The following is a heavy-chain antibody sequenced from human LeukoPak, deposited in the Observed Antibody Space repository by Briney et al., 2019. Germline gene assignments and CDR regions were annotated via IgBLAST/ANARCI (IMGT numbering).Heavy chain of an antibody. J-gene: IGHJ4*02. CDR2: ISGSGGST. V-gene: IGHV3-23*01. Sequence: GGSLRLSCAASGFTFSSYAMSWVRQAPGKGLEWVSAISGSGGSTYYADSVKGRFTISRDNSKNTLYLQMNGLRAEDTAVYYCAKDRSPLYYYDSSGYLFDYWGQGTLVTVSS. D-gene: IGHD3-22*01. CDR1: GFTFSSYA. CDR3: AKDRSPLYYYDSSGYLFDY.